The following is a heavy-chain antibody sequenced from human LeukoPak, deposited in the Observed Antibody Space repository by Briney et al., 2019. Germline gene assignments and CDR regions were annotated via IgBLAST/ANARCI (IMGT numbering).Heavy chain of an antibody. CDR2: IYYSGIT. D-gene: IGHD5-24*01. V-gene: IGHV4-59*08. J-gene: IGHJ4*02. CDR3: ARGDGYNRY. CDR1: GGSISGYY. Sequence: SETLSLTCTVSGGSISGYYWNWIRQPPGKGLEWIGYIYYSGITNYNPSLKSRVTISVDTSKNQFSLKLSSVTAADTAVYYCARGDGYNRYWGQGTLVTVFS.